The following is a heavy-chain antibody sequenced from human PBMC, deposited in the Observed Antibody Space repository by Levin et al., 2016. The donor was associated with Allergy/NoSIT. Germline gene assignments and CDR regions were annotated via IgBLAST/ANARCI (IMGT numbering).Heavy chain of an antibody. CDR1: GFFFSSYS. V-gene: IGHV3-64D*09. J-gene: IGHJ4*02. CDR2: ISSNGQKT. Sequence: GGSLRLSCTTSGFFFSSYSLHWVRQAPGKGLEYVSSISSNGQKTHYADAVKGRFTISRDNSKNTLYLQMSSLRPEDTAVYYCRVLVWFGENRNWGQGSLVSVSS. CDR3: RVLVWFGENRN. D-gene: IGHD3-10*01.